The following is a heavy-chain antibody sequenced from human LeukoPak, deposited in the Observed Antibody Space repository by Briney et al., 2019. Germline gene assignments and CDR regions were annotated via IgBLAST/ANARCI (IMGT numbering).Heavy chain of an antibody. D-gene: IGHD3-3*01. V-gene: IGHV3-21*01. CDR3: ARSYEGSGFSD. CDR1: GFTFSNYL. J-gene: IGHJ4*02. Sequence: GGSLSLSCAASGFTFSNYLMNWVRQAPGKGLEWVSSITNSSRYTYYADSVRGRFTISRDNAKNSLYLQMNSLRAEDTAVYYCARSYEGSGFSDWGQGTLVTVSS. CDR2: ITNSSRYT.